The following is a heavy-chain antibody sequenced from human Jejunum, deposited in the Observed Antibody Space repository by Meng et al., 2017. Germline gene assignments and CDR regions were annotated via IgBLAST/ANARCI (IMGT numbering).Heavy chain of an antibody. CDR1: GFPFSNHW. CDR2: IKQDGSQE. D-gene: IGHD3-3*01. V-gene: IGHV3-7*01. Sequence: GESLMISWVASGFPFSNHWLNWVRQAPGKGLEWVANIKQDGSQEYFVDSVKGRFTISRDNAKNSLYLQMNSLRDEDTAVYYCARDPRGSQYSIFDYWGQGVLVTVSS. CDR3: ARDPRGSQYSIFDY. J-gene: IGHJ4*02.